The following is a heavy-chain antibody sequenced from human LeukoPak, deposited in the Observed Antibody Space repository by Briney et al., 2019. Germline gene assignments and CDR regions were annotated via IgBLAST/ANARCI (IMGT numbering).Heavy chain of an antibody. V-gene: IGHV3-48*03. D-gene: IGHD3-10*01. CDR1: GFTFSSYE. CDR2: ISSSGSTI. J-gene: IGHJ4*02. Sequence: GGSLRLSCAASGFTFSSYEMNWVRQAPGKGLEWVSYISSSGSTIYYADSVKGRFTISRDNAKNSLYLQMNSLRAEDTAVYYCAREELYYYGSGSSDYWGQGTLVTVSS. CDR3: AREELYYYGSGSSDY.